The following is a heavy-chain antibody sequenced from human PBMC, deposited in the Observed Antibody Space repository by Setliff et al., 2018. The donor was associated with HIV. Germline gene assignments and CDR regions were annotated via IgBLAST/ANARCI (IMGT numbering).Heavy chain of an antibody. CDR3: ARSRAAGFDY. CDR1: GFTFSSYS. J-gene: IGHJ4*02. D-gene: IGHD6-13*01. V-gene: IGHV3-48*01. Sequence: GGSLRLSCAASGFTFSSYSMNWVRQAPGKGLEWVSYISSSSSTIYYADSVKGRFTISRDNAKNSLYLQMNSLRAEDTAVYYCARSRAAGFDYWGRGTLVTVSS. CDR2: ISSSSSTI.